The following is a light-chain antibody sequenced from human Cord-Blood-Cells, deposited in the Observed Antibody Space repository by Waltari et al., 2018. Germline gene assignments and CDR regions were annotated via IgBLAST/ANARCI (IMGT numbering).Light chain of an antibody. Sequence: SYELTQPPSVSVSPGQTASITCSGDKLGGNYACWYQQKPGQSPVLVIYQDSKRPSGIPERFSGSNSGNTATLTISGTQAMDEADYYCQAWDSSNVVFGGGTKLTVL. CDR2: QDS. CDR1: KLGGNY. J-gene: IGLJ2*01. CDR3: QAWDSSNVV. V-gene: IGLV3-1*01.